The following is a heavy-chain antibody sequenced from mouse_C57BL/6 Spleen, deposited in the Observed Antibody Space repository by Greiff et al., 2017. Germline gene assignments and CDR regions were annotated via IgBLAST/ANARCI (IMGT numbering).Heavy chain of an antibody. V-gene: IGHV1-64*01. CDR2: IHPISGST. CDR1: GYTFTSYW. D-gene: IGHD1-1*01. Sequence: QVQLQQPGAELVKPGASVKLSCKASGYTFTSYWMHWVKQRPGQGLEWIGMIHPISGSTNYNEKFKSKATLTVDKSSSTAYMQLSSLTSEDSAVYYCARSYGSSYGDFDVWGTGTTVTGSS. J-gene: IGHJ1*03. CDR3: ARSYGSSYGDFDV.